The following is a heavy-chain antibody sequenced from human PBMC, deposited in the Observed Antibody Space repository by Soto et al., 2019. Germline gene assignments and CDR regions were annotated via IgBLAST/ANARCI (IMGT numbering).Heavy chain of an antibody. V-gene: IGHV1-8*02. Sequence: GASVKLSCKASGGTFSSYAISWVRPAPGQGLEWMGGMIPNSGNTNYAQKFQGRVTMTTNTSISTAYMELSSLRSEDTAVYYCAMFASSGWYYFDYWGQGTLVTVSS. CDR2: MIPNSGNT. D-gene: IGHD6-19*01. CDR3: AMFASSGWYYFDY. CDR1: GGTFSSYA. J-gene: IGHJ4*02.